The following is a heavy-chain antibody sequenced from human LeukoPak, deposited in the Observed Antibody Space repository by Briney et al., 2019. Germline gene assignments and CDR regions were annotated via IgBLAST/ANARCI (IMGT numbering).Heavy chain of an antibody. CDR3: ARDRYYIFDY. D-gene: IGHD3-10*01. CDR1: GFTFRSYE. V-gene: IGHV3-48*03. J-gene: IGHJ4*02. Sequence: GGSLRLSCAASGFTFRSYEMNWVRQAPGKGLEWVSYISSSGSTTYYADSVKGRFTISRDNAKSTVYLQMNSLRAEDTAVYFCARDRYYIFDYWGQGAPVTVSS. CDR2: ISSSGSTT.